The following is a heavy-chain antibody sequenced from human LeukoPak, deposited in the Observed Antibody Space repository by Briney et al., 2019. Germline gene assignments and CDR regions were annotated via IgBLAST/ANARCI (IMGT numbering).Heavy chain of an antibody. Sequence: GGSLRLSCAASGFTFTTYWMHWVRHAPGKGLVWVSHINSDGSITSYADSVKGRFTISRDNAKNTLCLQMNSLRAEDTAVYYCARDAVDTANAVWGQGTTVTVSS. D-gene: IGHD5-18*01. CDR1: GFTFTTYW. J-gene: IGHJ6*02. V-gene: IGHV3-74*01. CDR2: INSDGSIT. CDR3: ARDAVDTANAV.